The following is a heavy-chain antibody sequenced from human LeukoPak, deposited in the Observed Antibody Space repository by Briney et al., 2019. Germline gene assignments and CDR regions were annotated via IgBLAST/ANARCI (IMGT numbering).Heavy chain of an antibody. CDR2: ISAYNGNT. CDR1: GYTFTSYG. V-gene: IGHV1-18*01. D-gene: IGHD2-2*01. Sequence: GASVKVSCKASGYTFTSYGISWVRQAPGQGLEWMGWISAYNGNTNYAQKLQGRVTMTTDTSTSIAYMELRSLRSDDTAVYYCARDQARYCSSTSCSPFDYWGQGTLVTVSS. J-gene: IGHJ4*02. CDR3: ARDQARYCSSTSCSPFDY.